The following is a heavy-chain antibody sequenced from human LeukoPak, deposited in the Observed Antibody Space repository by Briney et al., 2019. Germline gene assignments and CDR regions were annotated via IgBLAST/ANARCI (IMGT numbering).Heavy chain of an antibody. Sequence: GGSLRLSCAASGFTFCSYAVSCVRQAPGKGLEWVSGITGDTYYGDSVKGRFTISRDNAKNTVYLQMNSLRGEDTALYYCAKDLSSPVWLEAYFYYWGQGTLVTVSS. CDR1: GFTFCSYA. CDR3: AKDLSSPVWLEAYFYY. J-gene: IGHJ4*02. CDR2: ITGDT. V-gene: IGHV3-23*01. D-gene: IGHD3-9*01.